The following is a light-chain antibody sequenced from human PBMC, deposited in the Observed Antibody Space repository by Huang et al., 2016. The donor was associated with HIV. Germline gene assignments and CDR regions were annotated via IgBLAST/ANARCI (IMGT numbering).Light chain of an antibody. CDR3: QQYHNWPPWT. CDR1: PSVSSN. Sequence: EIVMTQSPATLSVSPGESATLSCRASPSVSSNLAWDQQKPGQAPRLLMYDASTRATGISARFRGSGSGTEFTLTISSLQSEDFAVYYCQQYHNWPPWTFGQGTKVEIK. V-gene: IGKV3-15*01. CDR2: DAS. J-gene: IGKJ1*01.